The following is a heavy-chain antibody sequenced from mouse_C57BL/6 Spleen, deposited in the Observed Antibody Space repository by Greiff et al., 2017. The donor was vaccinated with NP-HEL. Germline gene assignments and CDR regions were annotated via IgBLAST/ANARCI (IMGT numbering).Heavy chain of an antibody. CDR2: IHPNSGST. CDR1: GYTFTSYW. V-gene: IGHV1-64*01. Sequence: VQLQQSGAELVKPGASVKLSCKASGYTFTSYWMHWVKQRPGQGLEWIGMIHPNSGSTNYNEKFKSKATLTVDKSSSTAYMKLSSLTSEDSAVYYCARGSYYSNSWFAYWGQGTLVTVSA. J-gene: IGHJ3*01. CDR3: ARGSYYSNSWFAY. D-gene: IGHD2-5*01.